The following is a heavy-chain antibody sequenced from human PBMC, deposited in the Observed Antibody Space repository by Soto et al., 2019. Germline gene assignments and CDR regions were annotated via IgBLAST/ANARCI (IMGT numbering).Heavy chain of an antibody. Sequence: PSETRSLTCTVSSATASSTTYTWGWLRQPPGKGLEWVASIYYGGSSYYNPSLNSRVTVSVDTSKNQFSLKMTSVTAADTAVYYCACIFSVLYCYGFYYYEIYVCAQRTTVPVS. CDR2: IYYGGSS. V-gene: IGHV4-39*01. D-gene: IGHD3-10*01. CDR3: ACIFSVLYCYGFYYYEIYV. J-gene: IGHJ6*02. CDR1: SATASSTTYT.